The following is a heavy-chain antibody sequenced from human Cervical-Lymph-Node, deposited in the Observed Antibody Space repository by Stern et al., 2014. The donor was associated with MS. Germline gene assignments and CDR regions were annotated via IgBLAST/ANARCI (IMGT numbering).Heavy chain of an antibody. J-gene: IGHJ4*02. CDR2: ICEDVSNP. CDR1: GFSFSRYA. CDR3: SSAYSSSHYYFDY. D-gene: IGHD6-13*01. Sequence: VQLVESGGGVVQTGRSLRLSCAASGFSFSRYAMHWVRPAPGKGLEWVALICEDVSNPYYEDSVTGRFPISRDNFKNTLYLQMNSLRAEDTAVYYCSSAYSSSHYYFDYWGQGTLVTVSS. V-gene: IGHV3-33*01.